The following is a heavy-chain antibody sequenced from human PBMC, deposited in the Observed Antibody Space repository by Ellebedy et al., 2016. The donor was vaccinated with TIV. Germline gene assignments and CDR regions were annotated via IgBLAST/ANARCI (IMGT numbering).Heavy chain of an antibody. CDR3: ARLISFGELGNWIDP. Sequence: AASVKVSCKASGYTFTGYYIHWVRQAPGQELEWMGWIDPNNGDTNYAQKFQGRVTMTRDTSISTASMELSRLRSDDTAVYYCARLISFGELGNWIDPWGQGTLVTVSS. J-gene: IGHJ5*02. V-gene: IGHV1-2*02. CDR1: GYTFTGYY. D-gene: IGHD3-10*01. CDR2: IDPNNGDT.